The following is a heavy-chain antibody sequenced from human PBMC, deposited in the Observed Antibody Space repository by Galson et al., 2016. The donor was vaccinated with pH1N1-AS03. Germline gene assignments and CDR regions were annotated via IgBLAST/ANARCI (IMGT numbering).Heavy chain of an antibody. J-gene: IGHJ5*02. D-gene: IGHD3-22*01. CDR3: ARALRSRYYFDN. CDR2: IHHSGKP. CDR1: GGSITTHY. V-gene: IGHV4-59*11. Sequence: ETLSLTCSVSGGSITTHYWSWIRQFPGRGLQWIACIHHSGKPDCRPYPGNRVTISVDPPKNQFSLKLNFVTTADTAVYFCARALRSRYYFDNWGQGTLIAVSS.